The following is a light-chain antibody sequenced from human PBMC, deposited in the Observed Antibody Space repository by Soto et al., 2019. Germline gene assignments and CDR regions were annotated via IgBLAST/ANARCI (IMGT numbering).Light chain of an antibody. V-gene: IGKV3-20*01. J-gene: IGKJ1*01. CDR3: QQDGRT. Sequence: ITWTQSPDRLSFASGERVALFCRASQSVSSSYLAWYHQKPGQAPRLLIYGASSRATGIPDRFSGSAYGTDLPSPLTRLAAEDFEVGPCQQDGRTFRQGTKVDIK. CDR1: QSVSSSY. CDR2: GAS.